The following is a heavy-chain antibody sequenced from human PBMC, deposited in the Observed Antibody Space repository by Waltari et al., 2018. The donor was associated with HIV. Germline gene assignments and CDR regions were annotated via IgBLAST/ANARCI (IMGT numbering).Heavy chain of an antibody. V-gene: IGHV4-39*07. D-gene: IGHD6-19*01. CDR1: GGSISSSSYY. Sequence: QLQLQESGPGLVKPSETLSLTCTVSGGSISSSSYYWGWIRQPPGKGLEWIGSIYYSGSTYYNPSLKSRVTISVDTSKNQFSLKLSSVTAADTAVYYCARDHIAVYYFDYWGQGTLVTVSS. CDR2: IYYSGST. J-gene: IGHJ4*02. CDR3: ARDHIAVYYFDY.